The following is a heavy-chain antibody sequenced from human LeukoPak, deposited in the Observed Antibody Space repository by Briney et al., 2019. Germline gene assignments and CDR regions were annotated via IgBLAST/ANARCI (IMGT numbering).Heavy chain of an antibody. CDR2: ISWNSANI. CDR1: GFTFDAHA. Sequence: GRSLRLSCAASGFTFDAHAMHWVRQAPGRGLEWVSGISWNSANIGYADSVRGRFTISRDNAKNSLYLQVNSLRVEDAALYYCAKDMFYCSSNSCSLDTNGLDYWGRGTLVTVSS. D-gene: IGHD2-2*01. J-gene: IGHJ4*02. V-gene: IGHV3-9*01. CDR3: AKDMFYCSSNSCSLDTNGLDY.